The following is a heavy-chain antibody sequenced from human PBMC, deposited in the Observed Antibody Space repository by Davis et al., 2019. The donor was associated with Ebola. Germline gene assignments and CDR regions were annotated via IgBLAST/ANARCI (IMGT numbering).Heavy chain of an antibody. V-gene: IGHV3-48*01. CDR1: GFTFSSYS. CDR2: ISSSSSTI. J-gene: IGHJ4*02. Sequence: GESLKISCAASGFTFSSYSMNWVRQAPGKGLEWVSYISSSSSTIYYADSVKGRFTISRDNAKNSLYLQMNSLRAEDTAVYYCARDLRGYSYGSPFDYWGQGTLVTVSS. CDR3: ARDLRGYSYGSPFDY. D-gene: IGHD5-18*01.